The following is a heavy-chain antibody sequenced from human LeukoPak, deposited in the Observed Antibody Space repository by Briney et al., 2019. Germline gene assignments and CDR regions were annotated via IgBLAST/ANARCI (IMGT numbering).Heavy chain of an antibody. J-gene: IGHJ4*02. Sequence: SESLSLACTVSGGSISSGDYDSSWIRQPPGKGLEWIGYIYYSGSTYYNPSLKSRVTISVDTSRNQFSLKLNSMTAADTAVYYCAGHVSAAAGGRWGQGTLVTVSS. D-gene: IGHD6-13*01. CDR3: AGHVSAAAGGR. CDR2: IYYSGST. CDR1: GGSISSGDYD. V-gene: IGHV4-30-4*08.